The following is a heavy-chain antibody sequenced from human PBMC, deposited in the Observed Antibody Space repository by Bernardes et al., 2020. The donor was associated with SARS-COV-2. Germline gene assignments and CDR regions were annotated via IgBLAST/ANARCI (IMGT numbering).Heavy chain of an antibody. Sequence: SETLPLTCGVFGGSFSGCYWSWIRQRPGKGLEWIEEINHSGSTNYNPSLKSRVTISVDTSKNQFSLKLSSVTAADTAVYYCAKAKGLFHFLEWLTVEYWGRGTLVTVSS. D-gene: IGHD3-3*01. CDR3: AKAKGLFHFLEWLTVEY. V-gene: IGHV4-34*01. CDR1: GGSFSGCY. J-gene: IGHJ4*02. CDR2: INHSGST.